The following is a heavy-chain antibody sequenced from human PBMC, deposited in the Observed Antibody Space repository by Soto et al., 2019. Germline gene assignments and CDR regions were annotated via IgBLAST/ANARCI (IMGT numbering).Heavy chain of an antibody. Sequence: PGGSLRLSCTASGFTFGDYAMTWVRQAPGKGLEWVGFIRPKSFGGTTDYAASVKGRFTISRDDSKSIAYLQMNSLKTEDTAVYYCTRDPYAGTYYPFDYWGQGTLVTVSS. J-gene: IGHJ4*02. D-gene: IGHD1-26*01. V-gene: IGHV3-49*04. CDR1: GFTFGDYA. CDR2: IRPKSFGGTT. CDR3: TRDPYAGTYYPFDY.